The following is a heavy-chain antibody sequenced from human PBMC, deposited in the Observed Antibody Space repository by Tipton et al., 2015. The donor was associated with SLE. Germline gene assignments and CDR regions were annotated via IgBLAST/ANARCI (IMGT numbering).Heavy chain of an antibody. CDR2: IYYSGST. CDR3: ARGPPSTHFDY. D-gene: IGHD2/OR15-2a*01. Sequence: TLSLTCTVSGGSISSSSYYWGWIRQPPGKGLEWIGSIYYSGSTYYNPSLKSRVTISVDTSKNQFSLKLSSVTAADTAVYYCARGPPSTHFDYWGQGTLVTVSS. CDR1: GGSISSSSYY. J-gene: IGHJ4*02. V-gene: IGHV4-39*07.